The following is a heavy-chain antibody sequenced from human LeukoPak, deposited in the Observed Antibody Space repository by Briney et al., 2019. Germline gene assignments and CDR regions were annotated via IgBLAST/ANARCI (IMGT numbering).Heavy chain of an antibody. D-gene: IGHD5-18*01. CDR3: ARDLSGVTGYTYGRGIDY. J-gene: IGHJ4*02. CDR1: RFSFKRYG. V-gene: IGHV3-30*02. CDR2: IRYDGTTE. Sequence: HPGGSLRLSCAASRFSFKRYGMHWVRQAPGKGLEWVAYIRYDGTTEDHADSVKGRFVISRDNSRNTLYLQMNSLRAEDTAVYYCARDLSGVTGYTYGRGIDYWGQGTLVTVSS.